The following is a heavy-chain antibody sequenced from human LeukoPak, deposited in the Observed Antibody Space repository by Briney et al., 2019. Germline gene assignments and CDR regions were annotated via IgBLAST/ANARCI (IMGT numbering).Heavy chain of an antibody. Sequence: GGSLRLSCAASGFTFSSHAMNWVRQAPGKGLEWVSSISASGGFTKYADSVNGRFTISRDNAKNSLYLHMNSLRAEDTAVYYCARVPSGSGSYLWWFDPWGQGTLVTDSS. CDR2: ISASGGFT. J-gene: IGHJ5*02. CDR3: ARVPSGSGSYLWWFDP. V-gene: IGHV3-21*01. CDR1: GFTFSSHA. D-gene: IGHD3-10*01.